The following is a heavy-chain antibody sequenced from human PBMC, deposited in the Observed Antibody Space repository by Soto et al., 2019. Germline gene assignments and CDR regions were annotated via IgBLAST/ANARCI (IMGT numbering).Heavy chain of an antibody. CDR2: INYDGSEK. Sequence: EVQLVESGGGLVQPGGSLRLSCAASGFTLSNYWMTWVRQAPGKGLEWVANINYDGSEKNYVDSVKGRFTISRDNTRNSLALQMNTLRAVDTAVYYCLSAGSAVSWGQGTLVTVSS. D-gene: IGHD3-10*01. CDR1: GFTLSNYW. J-gene: IGHJ4*02. CDR3: LSAGSAVS. V-gene: IGHV3-7*05.